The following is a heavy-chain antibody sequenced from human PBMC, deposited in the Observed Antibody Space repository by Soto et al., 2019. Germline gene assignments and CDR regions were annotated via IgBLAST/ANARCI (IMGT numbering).Heavy chain of an antibody. Sequence: GGSLRLSXAASGFTFSSYAMSWVRQAPGKGLEWVSAISGSGGSTYYADSVKGRFTISRDNSKNTLYLQMNSLRAEDTAVYYCAKGSGWYFYYYGMDVWGQGTTVTVSS. CDR2: ISGSGGST. J-gene: IGHJ6*02. V-gene: IGHV3-23*01. CDR3: AKGSGWYFYYYGMDV. CDR1: GFTFSSYA. D-gene: IGHD6-19*01.